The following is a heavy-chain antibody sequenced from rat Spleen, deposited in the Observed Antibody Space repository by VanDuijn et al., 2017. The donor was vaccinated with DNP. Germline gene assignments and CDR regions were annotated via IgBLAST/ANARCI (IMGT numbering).Heavy chain of an antibody. D-gene: IGHD1-8*01. J-gene: IGHJ2*01. CDR1: GFTFTNYG. CDR2: ITASSGTT. Sequence: EVQLVESGGGSVQPGRSLKLSCAASGFTFTNYGMAWVRQAPKKGLEWVATITASSGTTYYRDSVKGRFTISTDNAKNTLYLQMDSLRSEDTATYYCTTDNYSAPFDYWGQGVMVTVSS. CDR3: TTDNYSAPFDY. V-gene: IGHV5S13*01.